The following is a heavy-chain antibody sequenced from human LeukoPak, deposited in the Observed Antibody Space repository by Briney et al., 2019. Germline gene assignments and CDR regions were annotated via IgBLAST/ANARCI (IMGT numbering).Heavy chain of an antibody. CDR2: FYYSGNT. CDR3: ARTAGVAVAGSRQYFDY. CDR1: GASISSSSYY. Sequence: PSETLSPTCSVSGASISSSSYYWGWIRQPPGKGLEWIGSFYYSGNTYYNPSLKSRVTISVDTSKNEFSLKLRSVTAAATAVYYCARTAGVAVAGSRQYFDYWGQGTLVTVSS. J-gene: IGHJ4*02. V-gene: IGHV4-39*01. D-gene: IGHD6-19*01.